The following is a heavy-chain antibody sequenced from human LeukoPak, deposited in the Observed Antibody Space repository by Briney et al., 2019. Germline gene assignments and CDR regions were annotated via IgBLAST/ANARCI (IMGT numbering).Heavy chain of an antibody. CDR3: AKVARYSSSWLGAFDI. CDR2: IGSSGTTA. V-gene: IGHV3-23*01. J-gene: IGHJ3*02. CDR1: GFTFNNYA. Sequence: GGSLRLSCAASGFTFNNYAMAWVRQAPGKGLEWVSAIGSSGTTAQYGDSVKGRFTISRDNSKSTLYLQMNSLRAEDTAVYYCAKVARYSSSWLGAFDIWGQGTMVTVSS. D-gene: IGHD6-13*01.